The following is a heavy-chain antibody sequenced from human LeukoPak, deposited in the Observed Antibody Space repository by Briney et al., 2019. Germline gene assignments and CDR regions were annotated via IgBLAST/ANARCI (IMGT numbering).Heavy chain of an antibody. Sequence: PSGTLSLTCAVSGGSISSSNWWSWVRQPPGKGLEWIGEIYHSGSTNYNPSLKCRVAISVDKSKNQFSLKLSSVTAADTAVYYCARDLRGIAAAGTEYFQHWGQGTLVTVSS. CDR1: GGSISSSNW. J-gene: IGHJ1*01. CDR2: IYHSGST. V-gene: IGHV4-4*02. D-gene: IGHD6-13*01. CDR3: ARDLRGIAAAGTEYFQH.